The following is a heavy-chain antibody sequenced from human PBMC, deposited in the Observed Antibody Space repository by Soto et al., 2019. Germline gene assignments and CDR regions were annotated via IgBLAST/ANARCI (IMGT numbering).Heavy chain of an antibody. J-gene: IGHJ6*03. CDR3: AREDCTNGVCRFYYMDV. Sequence: LQTLSLTCAISGDSVSSNSAAWNWIRQSPSRGLEWLGRTYYRSKWYNDYAVSVKSRITINPDTSKNQFSLQLNSVTPEDTAVYYCAREDCTNGVCRFYYMDVWGKGTTVTVSS. D-gene: IGHD2-8*01. CDR1: GDSVSSNSAA. V-gene: IGHV6-1*01. CDR2: TYYRSKWYN.